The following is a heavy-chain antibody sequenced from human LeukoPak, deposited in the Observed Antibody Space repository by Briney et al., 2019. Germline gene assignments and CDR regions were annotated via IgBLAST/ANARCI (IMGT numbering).Heavy chain of an antibody. CDR2: IYYSGNT. CDR3: ARLSPYYYGSGSYYDY. CDR1: GSSISNYY. D-gene: IGHD3-10*01. Sequence: SETLSLTCTVSGSSISNYYWGWIRQAPGKGLEWIGSIYYSGNTYYNSSLKSRVTMSVDTSKNQFSLKLSSVTAADTAVYYCARLSPYYYGSGSYYDYWGQGTLVTVSS. J-gene: IGHJ4*02. V-gene: IGHV4-39*07.